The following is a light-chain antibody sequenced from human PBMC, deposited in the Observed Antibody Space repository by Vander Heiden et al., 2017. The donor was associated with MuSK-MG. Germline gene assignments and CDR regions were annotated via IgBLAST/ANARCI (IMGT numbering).Light chain of an antibody. CDR2: RNN. CDR3: AEWDDRLNGLV. V-gene: IGLV1-44*01. CDR1: SSNIGSNT. Sequence: QSVLTQPPSASGTPGQRVTISCSGSSSNIGSNTVNWYQQLPGTAPKRLIYRNNQRPSGVPDRFSGYKSGNSASRAISGLQSEDEAEDYGAEWDDRLNGLVFGGGTKLTVL. J-gene: IGLJ3*02.